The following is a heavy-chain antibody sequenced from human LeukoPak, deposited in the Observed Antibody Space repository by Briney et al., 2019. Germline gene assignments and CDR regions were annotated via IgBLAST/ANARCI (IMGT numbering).Heavy chain of an antibody. CDR1: GFTFSNYN. CDR3: TRDSSYGDYSTAFDY. CDR2: SGSTT. J-gene: IGHJ4*02. Sequence: PGGSLRHSCAASGFTFSNYNMTWVRQAPGKGLEWVSSSGSTTDYSDSVKGRFTISRGNSKNTLYLQMNSLRANDTAVYYCTRDSSYGDYSTAFDYWGQGALVTVSS. D-gene: IGHD4-17*01. V-gene: IGHV3-69-1*01.